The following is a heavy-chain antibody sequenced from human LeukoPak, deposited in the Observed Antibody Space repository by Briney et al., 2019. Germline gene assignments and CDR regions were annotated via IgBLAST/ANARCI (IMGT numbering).Heavy chain of an antibody. Sequence: GGSLRLSCAASGFTFTSHWMSWVRQPPGKGLDWVANINQDASEKYYVDSVKGRFTISRDNAKNSLYLQMKSLGVEDTAVYYCARDGFAGAMDYWGQGTLVTVSS. CDR1: GFTFTSHW. CDR3: ARDGFAGAMDY. V-gene: IGHV3-7*04. D-gene: IGHD3-10*01. CDR2: INQDASEK. J-gene: IGHJ4*02.